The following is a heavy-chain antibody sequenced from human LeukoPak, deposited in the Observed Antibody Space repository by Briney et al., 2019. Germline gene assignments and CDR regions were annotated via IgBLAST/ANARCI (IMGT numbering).Heavy chain of an antibody. Sequence: GASVKVSCKASGYTFTSYYMHWVRQAPGQGLEWMGIINPSGGSTSYAQKFQGRVTMTRDTSTSTVYMELSSLRSEDTAVYYCARAPWGVVTAYHYYYYMDVWGKGTTVTISS. J-gene: IGHJ6*03. V-gene: IGHV1-46*01. CDR1: GYTFTSYY. CDR2: INPSGGST. CDR3: ARAPWGVVTAYHYYYYMDV. D-gene: IGHD2-21*02.